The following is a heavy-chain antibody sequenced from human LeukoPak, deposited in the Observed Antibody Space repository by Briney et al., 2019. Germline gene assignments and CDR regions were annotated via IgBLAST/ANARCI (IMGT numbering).Heavy chain of an antibody. J-gene: IGHJ2*01. Sequence: ASAKVSCKASGYTFTNYFVYWVRQAPGQGLEWIGIINPTSVGREYAQKFQGRITMTRDTSTSTVYMELNSLRSDDTAVYYCARMGRGDQDWYFDLWGRGILITVSS. CDR2: INPTSVGR. CDR1: GYTFTNYF. V-gene: IGHV1-46*01. CDR3: ARMGRGDQDWYFDL. D-gene: IGHD4-17*01.